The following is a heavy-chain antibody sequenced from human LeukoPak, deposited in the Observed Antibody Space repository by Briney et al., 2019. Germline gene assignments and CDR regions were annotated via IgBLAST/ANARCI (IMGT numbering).Heavy chain of an antibody. J-gene: IGHJ4*02. CDR3: ANEIRPNDY. D-gene: IGHD3-16*01. CDR1: GYPFSSHA. V-gene: IGHV3-23*05. CDR2: IDISGGAT. Sequence: GGSLRLSCVASGYPFSSHAMCWVRQAPGKGLKWVSSIDISGGATWYADSVRGRFTISRDNSKNTLYLQMTSLRVEDTALYYCANEIRPNDYWGQGTLVSVSS.